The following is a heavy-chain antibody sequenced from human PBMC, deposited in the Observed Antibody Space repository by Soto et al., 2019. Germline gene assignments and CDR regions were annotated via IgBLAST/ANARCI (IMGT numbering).Heavy chain of an antibody. Sequence: GGSLRLSCAASGFTFSSYAMSWVRQAPGKGLEWVSAISGSGGSTYYADSVKGRFTISRDNSKNTLYLQMNSLRAEDTAVYYCAKGDVLMVYKSEYYFDYWGQRTLVTVSS. D-gene: IGHD2-8*01. V-gene: IGHV3-23*01. CDR1: GFTFSSYA. CDR2: ISGSGGST. J-gene: IGHJ4*02. CDR3: AKGDVLMVYKSEYYFDY.